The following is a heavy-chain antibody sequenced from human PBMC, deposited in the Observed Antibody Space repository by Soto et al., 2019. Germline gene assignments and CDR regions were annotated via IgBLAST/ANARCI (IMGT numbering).Heavy chain of an antibody. J-gene: IGHJ6*02. CDR3: APRRTAEGMDV. V-gene: IGHV2-5*01. D-gene: IGHD6-25*01. Sequence: QITLNESGPTLVKPTQTLTLTCTFSGVSLTTSGVGVGWIRQPPGKALEWLAGIHWNDDKQYRPSLKSRLTISTDTPNNQVVLTMTNIDPVDTGTYSRAPRRTAEGMDVWGQGTTVTVSS. CDR1: GVSLTTSGVG. CDR2: IHWNDDK.